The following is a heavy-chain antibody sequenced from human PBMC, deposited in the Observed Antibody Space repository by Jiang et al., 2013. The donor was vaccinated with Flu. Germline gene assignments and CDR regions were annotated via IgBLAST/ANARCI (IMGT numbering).Heavy chain of an antibody. V-gene: IGHV3-23*01. D-gene: IGHD2-15*01. CDR3: TRDSSPPCSGRTCYFDAFDL. Sequence: VQLLESGGGLVQPGGSLRLSCAASGFTFSNYAMSWVRQAPGKGLEWVSAIRAGGGTTDFADSVKGRFTISRDNSENTLYLQMNSLRAEDTAVYYCTRDSSPPCSGRTCYFDAFDLWDQGTMVTVSS. J-gene: IGHJ3*01. CDR2: IRAGGGTT. CDR1: GFTFSNYA.